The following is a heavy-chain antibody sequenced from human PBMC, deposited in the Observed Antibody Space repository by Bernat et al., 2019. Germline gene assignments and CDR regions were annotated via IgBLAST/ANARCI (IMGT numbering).Heavy chain of an antibody. CDR2: IYYSGST. CDR3: ARGRVVVSGYYFDY. J-gene: IGHJ4*02. V-gene: IGHV4-30-4*01. Sequence: QVQLQESGPGLVKPSQTLSLTCTVSGDSISSGNYYWSWIRQPPGTGLEWIGYIYYSGSTYYNPSLKSRVTISVDTSKNQFSLKLSSVTAADTAVYYCARGRVVVSGYYFDYWGQGTLVTVSS. CDR1: GDSISSGNYY. D-gene: IGHD2-15*01.